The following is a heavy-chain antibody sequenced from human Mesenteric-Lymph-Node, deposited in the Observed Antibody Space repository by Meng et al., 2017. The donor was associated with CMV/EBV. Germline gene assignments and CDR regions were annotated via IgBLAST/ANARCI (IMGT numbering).Heavy chain of an antibody. Sequence: GGSLRLSCAASGFTFSSYSMNWVRQAPGKGLEWVSSISSGSDYIYYADSVKGRFTISRDNAKNSLYLQMNSLRAEDTAVYFCARGLLAVAVDYWSQGTLVTVSS. V-gene: IGHV3-21*01. D-gene: IGHD6-19*01. CDR2: ISSGSDYI. CDR3: ARGLLAVAVDY. J-gene: IGHJ4*02. CDR1: GFTFSSYS.